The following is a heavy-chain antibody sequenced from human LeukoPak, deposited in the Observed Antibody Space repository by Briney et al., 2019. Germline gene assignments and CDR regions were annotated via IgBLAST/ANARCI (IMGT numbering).Heavy chain of an antibody. D-gene: IGHD3-22*01. V-gene: IGHV1-2*02. J-gene: IGHJ4*02. CDR1: GYTFTGQF. CDR2: IDPPSGAP. Sequence: GASVKVSCKASGYTFTGQFIHWLRQAPGQGLEWMGWIDPPSGAPHYAQKFQDTITLTRDTSIATAYMEVHRLQTDDTAVYYCAKSYYYDDIGYYYGGYFDYWGRGTLVAVSS. CDR3: AKSYYYDDIGYYYGGYFDY.